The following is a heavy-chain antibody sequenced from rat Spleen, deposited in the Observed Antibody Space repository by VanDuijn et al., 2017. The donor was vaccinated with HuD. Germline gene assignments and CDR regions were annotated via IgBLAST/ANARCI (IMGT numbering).Heavy chain of an antibody. Sequence: EVQLVESGGGLVQPGRSLKLSCVASGFPFNNYWMTWIRQAPGKGLEWVASITNASGRTYYPDAVKGRFTISRDNAKSSLYLQMDSLRSEDTATYYCVRHGLGERTYYYVMDVWGQGASVTVSS. CDR3: VRHGLGERTYYYVMDV. D-gene: IGHD1-1*01. CDR2: ITNASGRT. J-gene: IGHJ4*01. CDR1: GFPFNNYW. V-gene: IGHV5-31*01.